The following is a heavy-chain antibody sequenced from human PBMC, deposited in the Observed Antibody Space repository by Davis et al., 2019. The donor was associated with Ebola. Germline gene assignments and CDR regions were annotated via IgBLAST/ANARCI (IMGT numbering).Heavy chain of an antibody. Sequence: SETLSLTCTVSDGYISSSYYWSWIRQPAGKGLEFIGRIYTSGDTNYNPSLKSRVTMSADTSKNHFSLKMRSVTAADTAVYYCARGWGNYWGPGTLVTVSS. D-gene: IGHD7-27*01. CDR1: DGYISSSYY. V-gene: IGHV4-4*07. CDR3: ARGWGNY. J-gene: IGHJ4*02. CDR2: IYTSGDT.